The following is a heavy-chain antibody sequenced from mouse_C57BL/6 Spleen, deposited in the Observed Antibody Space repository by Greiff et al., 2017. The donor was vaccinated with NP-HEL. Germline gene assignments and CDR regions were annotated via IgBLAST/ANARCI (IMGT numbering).Heavy chain of an antibody. Sequence: QVQLQQPGAELVKPGASVKLSFKASGYTFTSYWMHWVKQRPGQGLEWIGMIHPNSCSTNYNEKFKSKATLTVDKSSSTAYMQLSSLTSEDSAVYYCARTVVAKGVFDYWGQGTTLTVSS. D-gene: IGHD1-1*01. CDR2: IHPNSCST. V-gene: IGHV1-64*01. CDR3: ARTVVAKGVFDY. J-gene: IGHJ2*01. CDR1: GYTFTSYW.